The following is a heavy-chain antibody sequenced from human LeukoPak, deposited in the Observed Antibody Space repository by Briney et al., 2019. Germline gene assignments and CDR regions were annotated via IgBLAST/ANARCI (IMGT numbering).Heavy chain of an antibody. Sequence: PSETLSLTCAVYGGSFSGYYWSWIRQPPGKGLEWIGEINHSGSTNYNPSLKSRVTTSVDTSKNQFSLKLSSVTAADTAVYYCARGPGRYCSSTSCYSKFFDYWGQGTLVTVSS. CDR1: GGSFSGYY. V-gene: IGHV4-34*01. J-gene: IGHJ4*02. CDR2: INHSGST. CDR3: ARGPGRYCSSTSCYSKFFDY. D-gene: IGHD2-2*02.